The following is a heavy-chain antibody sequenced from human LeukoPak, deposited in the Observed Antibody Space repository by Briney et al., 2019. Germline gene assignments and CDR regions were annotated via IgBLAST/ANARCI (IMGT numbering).Heavy chain of an antibody. CDR1: GFTFSSYA. J-gene: IGHJ3*02. Sequence: PGRSLRLSCAASGFTFSSYAMSWVRQAPGKGLEWVSAISGSGGSTYYADSVKGRFTISRDNSKNTLYLQMNSLRAEDTAVYYCAKGDHCSSTSCYIDAFDIWGQGTMVTVSS. V-gene: IGHV3-23*01. D-gene: IGHD2-2*02. CDR2: ISGSGGST. CDR3: AKGDHCSSTSCYIDAFDI.